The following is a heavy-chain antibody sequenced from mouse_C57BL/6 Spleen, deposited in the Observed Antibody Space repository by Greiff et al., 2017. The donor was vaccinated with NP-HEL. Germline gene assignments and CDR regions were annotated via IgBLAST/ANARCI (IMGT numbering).Heavy chain of an antibody. CDR1: GYTFTSYW. CDR2: IYPGSGST. V-gene: IGHV1-55*01. Sequence: QVQLQQPGAELVKPGASVKMSCKASGYTFTSYWITWVKQRPGQGLEWIGDIYPGSGSTNYNEKFKSKATLTVDTSSSTAYMQLSSLTSEDSAVYYGARLWGYSNYDYFDYWGQGTTLTVSS. J-gene: IGHJ2*01. D-gene: IGHD2-5*01. CDR3: ARLWGYSNYDYFDY.